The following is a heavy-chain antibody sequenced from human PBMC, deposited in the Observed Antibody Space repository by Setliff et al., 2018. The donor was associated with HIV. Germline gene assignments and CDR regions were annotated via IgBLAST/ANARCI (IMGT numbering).Heavy chain of an antibody. J-gene: IGHJ6*03. CDR1: GGTFSSYA. CDR2: IIPILGVA. D-gene: IGHD6-19*01. CDR3: ARNPEMAALNYFYYYMDV. Sequence: SVKVSCKASGGTFSSYAISWVRQAPGQGLDWMGRIIPILGVANYAQRFQGKVTITADKSTSTAYMELTSLRFDDTAVYYCARNPEMAALNYFYYYMDVWGKGTTVTVSS. V-gene: IGHV1-69*04.